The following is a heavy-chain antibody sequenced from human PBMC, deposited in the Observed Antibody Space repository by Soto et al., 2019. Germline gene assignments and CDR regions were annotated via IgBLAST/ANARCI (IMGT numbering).Heavy chain of an antibody. J-gene: IGHJ6*02. V-gene: IGHV1-3*01. CDR3: ARVTDGHYGSGSYRKSYYYYGMDV. D-gene: IGHD3-10*01. CDR1: GYTFTSYA. Sequence: QVQLVQSGAEVKKPGASVKVSCKASGYTFTSYAMHWLRQAPGQRLEWMGWINAGNGNTKYSQKFQGRVTITRDTSASTAYMELSSLRSEDTAVYYCARVTDGHYGSGSYRKSYYYYGMDVWGQGTTVTVSS. CDR2: INAGNGNT.